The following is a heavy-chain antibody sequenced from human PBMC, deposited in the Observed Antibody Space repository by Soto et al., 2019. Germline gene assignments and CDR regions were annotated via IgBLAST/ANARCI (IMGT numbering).Heavy chain of an antibody. V-gene: IGHV4-39*01. Sequence: SETLSLTCTVSGGSISSSSYYWGWIRQPPGKGLEWIGSIYYSGSTYYNPSLKSRVTISVDTSKNQFSLKLSSVTAADTAVYYCARLVKGSGNSLYYYHMDVWGSGTTVTVSS. J-gene: IGHJ6*03. CDR2: IYYSGST. D-gene: IGHD3-10*01. CDR3: ARLVKGSGNSLYYYHMDV. CDR1: GGSISSSSYY.